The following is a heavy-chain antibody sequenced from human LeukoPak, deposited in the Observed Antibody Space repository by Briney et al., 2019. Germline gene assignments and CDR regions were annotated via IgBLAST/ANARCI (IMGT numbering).Heavy chain of an antibody. J-gene: IGHJ6*02. V-gene: IGHV3-21*01. Sequence: GGSLRLSCAASGFTFSSYSMNWVRQAPGKGLEWVSSISSSSSYIYYADSVKGRFTISRDNAKNSLYLQMNSLRAEDTAVYYCARGAFYYYGMDVWGQGTTVTVSS. CDR3: ARGAFYYYGMDV. CDR2: ISSSSSYI. CDR1: GFTFSSYS.